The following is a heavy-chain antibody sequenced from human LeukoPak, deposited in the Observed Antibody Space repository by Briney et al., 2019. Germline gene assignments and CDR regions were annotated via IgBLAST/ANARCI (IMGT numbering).Heavy chain of an antibody. CDR2: IYYSGST. J-gene: IGHJ4*02. D-gene: IGHD3-10*01. CDR3: VRGGHYYGSGLDY. Sequence: SETLSLTCTVSGASISSGGYYWSWIRQPPGKGLEWIGYIYYSGSTNYNPSLKSRVTMSVDTSKNQFSLRLTSVTAGDTAVYYCVRGGHYYGSGLDYWGQGTLVTASS. V-gene: IGHV4-61*08. CDR1: GASISSGGYY.